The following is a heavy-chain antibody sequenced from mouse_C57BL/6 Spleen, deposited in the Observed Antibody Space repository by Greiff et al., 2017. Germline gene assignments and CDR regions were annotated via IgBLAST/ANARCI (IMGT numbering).Heavy chain of an antibody. Sequence: EVQGVESGGGLVKPGGSLKLSCAASGFTFSSYTMSWVRQTPEKRLEWVATISGGGGNTYYPDSAKCRFTISRYNAKNTLYLQMSSLRSEDTALYYCARRDYYGSTYFDYWGQGTTLTVSS. CDR1: GFTFSSYT. J-gene: IGHJ2*01. CDR2: ISGGGGNT. V-gene: IGHV5-9*01. CDR3: ARRDYYGSTYFDY. D-gene: IGHD1-1*01.